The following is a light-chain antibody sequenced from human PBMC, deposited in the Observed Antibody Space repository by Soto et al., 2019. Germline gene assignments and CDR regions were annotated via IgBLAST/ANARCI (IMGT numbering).Light chain of an antibody. CDR3: QSYDSGLGGSV. J-gene: IGLJ2*01. CDR1: SSNIGAGYD. CDR2: ANN. Sequence: QSVLTQPPSVSGAPGQRVTISCTGTSSNIGAGYDVHWYQHLPGTAPTLLMYANNNRPSGVPDRFSGSKSGTSASLAITGLQAEDEADYYSQSYDSGLGGSVFGGGTKLTVL. V-gene: IGLV1-40*01.